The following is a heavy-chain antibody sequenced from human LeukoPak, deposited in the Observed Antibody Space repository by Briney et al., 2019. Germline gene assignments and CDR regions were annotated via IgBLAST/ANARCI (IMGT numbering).Heavy chain of an antibody. CDR3: ARDTSYGYG. CDR2: IYYSGST. D-gene: IGHD5-18*01. J-gene: IGHJ4*02. CDR1: GGSISSNRYY. Sequence: SETLSLTCTVSGGSISSNRYYWGWIRQPPGKGLEWIGSIYYSGSTYYNPSLKSRVTISVDTSKNQFSLKLSSVTAADTAVYYCARDTSYGYGWGQGTLVTVSS. V-gene: IGHV4-39*07.